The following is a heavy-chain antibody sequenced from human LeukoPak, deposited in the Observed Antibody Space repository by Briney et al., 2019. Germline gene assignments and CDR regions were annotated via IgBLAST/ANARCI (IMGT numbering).Heavy chain of an antibody. Sequence: SETLSLTCAVYGGSFSGYYWSWIRQPPGKGLEWIGEINHSRSTNYNPSLKSRVTISVDTSKNQFSLKLSSVTAADTAVYYCARDLLNEGNHLDYWGQGTLVTVSS. CDR3: ARDLLNEGNHLDY. CDR1: GGSFSGYY. CDR2: INHSRST. D-gene: IGHD4-23*01. V-gene: IGHV4-34*01. J-gene: IGHJ4*02.